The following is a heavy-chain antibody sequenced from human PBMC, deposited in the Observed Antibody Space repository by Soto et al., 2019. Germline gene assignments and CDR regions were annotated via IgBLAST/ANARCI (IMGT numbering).Heavy chain of an antibody. Sequence: GGSLRLSCAASGVTVSSNYMSWVRQAPGKGLEWVSVIYSGGSTYYADSVRGRFTISRDNSKNTLYLQMNSLRAEDTAVYYCARHGYNYGGGYFDYWGQGTLVTVSS. CDR2: IYSGGST. V-gene: IGHV3-66*04. CDR3: ARHGYNYGGGYFDY. D-gene: IGHD5-18*01. J-gene: IGHJ4*02. CDR1: GVTVSSNY.